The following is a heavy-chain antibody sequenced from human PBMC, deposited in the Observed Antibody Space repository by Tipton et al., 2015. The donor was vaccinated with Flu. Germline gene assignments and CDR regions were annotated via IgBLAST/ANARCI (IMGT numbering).Heavy chain of an antibody. CDR1: GGSFSGYY. D-gene: IGHD4-11*01. CDR2: INYRGTT. V-gene: IGHV4-34*01. J-gene: IGHJ4*02. CDR3: ARLVVRYSNDFDF. Sequence: GSLRLSCAVNGGSFSGYYWSWIRQSPGKGLEWIGSINYRGTTYYNSSFKSRVTISVDTSKNQFSLKLSSVTAADTAMYYCARLVVRYSNDFDFWGQGTLVTVSS.